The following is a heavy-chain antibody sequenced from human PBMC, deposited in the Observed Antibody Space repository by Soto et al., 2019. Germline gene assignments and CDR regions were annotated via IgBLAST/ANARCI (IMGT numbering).Heavy chain of an antibody. J-gene: IGHJ4*02. CDR2: IFYSGYT. CDR1: GGSISSSNYY. CDR3: AGSGYYDDFYFDF. V-gene: IGHV4-39*01. D-gene: IGHD3-3*01. Sequence: PSETLSLTCTVSGGSISSSNYYWGCIRQPPGKGLEWIGSIFYSGYTYYNPSLKSRVTISVDTSKNQFSLKLNSVTAADTAVYYCAGSGYYDDFYFDFWGQGALVTVSS.